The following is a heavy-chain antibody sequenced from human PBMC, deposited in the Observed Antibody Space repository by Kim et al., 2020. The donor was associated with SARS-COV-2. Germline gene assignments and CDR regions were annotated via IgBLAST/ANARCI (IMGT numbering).Heavy chain of an antibody. V-gene: IGHV3-21*01. CDR3: ARALHMVVVPAAYTYYYYGMDV. J-gene: IGHJ6*02. D-gene: IGHD2-2*01. CDR1: GFTFSSYS. CDR2: ISSSSSYI. Sequence: GGSLRLSCAASGFTFSSYSMNWVRQAPGKGLEWVSSISSSSSYIYYADSVKGRFTISRDNAKNSLYLQMNSLRAEDTAVYYCARALHMVVVPAAYTYYYYGMDVWGQGTTDTVS.